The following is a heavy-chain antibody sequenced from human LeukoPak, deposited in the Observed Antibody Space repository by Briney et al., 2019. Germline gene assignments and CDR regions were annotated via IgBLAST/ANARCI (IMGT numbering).Heavy chain of an antibody. CDR3: ARVRGSTRWFDP. CDR1: GYTFTGYY. V-gene: IGHV1-2*02. CDR2: INPNSGGT. J-gene: IGHJ5*02. Sequence: ASVKVSCKASGYTFTGYYMHWVRQAPGQGLEWMGWINPNSGGTNYAQKFQGRVTMTRDTSISTAYMELGRLRSDDTAVYYCARVRGSTRWFDPWGQGTLVTVSS. D-gene: IGHD2-2*01.